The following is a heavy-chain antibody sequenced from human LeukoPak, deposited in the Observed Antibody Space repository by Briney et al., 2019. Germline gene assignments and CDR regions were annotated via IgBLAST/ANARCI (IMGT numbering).Heavy chain of an antibody. Sequence: SETLSLTCAVYGGSFSGYYWNWIRQPPGKGLEWIGEINHSGSINYNSSLKSRVTISVDTSKNQFSLKLSSVTAADTAMYYCAREHRAVAGFDYWGQGTLVTVSS. CDR3: AREHRAVAGFDY. D-gene: IGHD6-19*01. V-gene: IGHV4-34*01. J-gene: IGHJ4*02. CDR1: GGSFSGYY. CDR2: INHSGSI.